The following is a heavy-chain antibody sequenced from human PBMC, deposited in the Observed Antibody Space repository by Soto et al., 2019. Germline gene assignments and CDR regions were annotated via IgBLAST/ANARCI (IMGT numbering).Heavy chain of an antibody. Sequence: SGPTLVNHTQTLTLTCNFAGFSLSTSEGGVGWMRRPPGNALEWLALIYWDDDQRYRPSLKSRLTTTNHTSTNQVVLTMTNMDPVDTATYYCAHTILLYSHYVRWFDPSRQGTLVTGSS. V-gene: IGHV2-5*02. CDR3: AHTILLYSHYVRWFDP. D-gene: IGHD4-4*01. CDR2: IYWDDDQ. J-gene: IGHJ5*02. CDR1: GFSLSTSEGG.